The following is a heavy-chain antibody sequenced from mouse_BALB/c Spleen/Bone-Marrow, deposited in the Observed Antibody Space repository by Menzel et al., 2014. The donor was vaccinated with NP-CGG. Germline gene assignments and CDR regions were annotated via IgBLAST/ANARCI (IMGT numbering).Heavy chain of an antibody. D-gene: IGHD3-1*01. J-gene: IGHJ2*01. CDR3: ARSGNFFDY. CDR2: ISPSGIT. Sequence: EVQLQQSGPGLVRPSQSLSLTCTVTGYSITSAFAWNWIRQFPGINLEWMGYISPSGITSYNPSLKSRISITRDASKNQFFLQLNSVTTEDTATYYCARSGNFFDYWGQGTTLTVSS. V-gene: IGHV3-2*02. CDR1: GYSITSAFA.